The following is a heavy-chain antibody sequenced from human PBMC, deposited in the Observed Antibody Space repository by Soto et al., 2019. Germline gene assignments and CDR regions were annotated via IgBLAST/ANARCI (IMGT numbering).Heavy chain of an antibody. CDR2: IYYTGST. CDR3: ARSQITYYANLSGFLYYFDC. J-gene: IGHJ4*02. D-gene: IGHD3-10*01. V-gene: IGHV4-31*03. Sequence: LSLTCTVSGGSVSNGGYYWTWIRQQPGKGLECIGHIYYTGSTFYNPYLKGRATISIDTSKNQFSLKLPSATAADTAFYYCARSQITYYANLSGFLYYFDCWGQGTLVTVSS. CDR1: GGSVSNGGYY.